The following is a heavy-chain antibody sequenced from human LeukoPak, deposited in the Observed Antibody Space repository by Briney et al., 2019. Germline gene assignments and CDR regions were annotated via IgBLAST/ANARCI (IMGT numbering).Heavy chain of an antibody. CDR3: AKSRYYEGSWFDP. V-gene: IGHV3-9*03. D-gene: IGHD3-22*01. Sequence: PGRSLRLSCAASGFTFSSYAMHWVRQAPGKGLEWVSGISWNSGSIGYADSVKGRFTISRDNAKNSLYLQMNSLRAEDMALYYCAKSRYYEGSWFDPWGQGTLVTVSS. J-gene: IGHJ5*02. CDR1: GFTFSSYA. CDR2: ISWNSGSI.